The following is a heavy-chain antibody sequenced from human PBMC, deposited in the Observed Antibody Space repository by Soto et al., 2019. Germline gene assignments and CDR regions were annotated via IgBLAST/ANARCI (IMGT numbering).Heavy chain of an antibody. J-gene: IGHJ4*02. Sequence: EASVTVSCKSSGDTFTIYDINCVRQAPGQGLEWMGWMNPDSGNTGYAQNFQGRVTMTRDTSISTAYMELSSLRSDDTAMYYCASQPTDCSGGSCYPGGTDYWGQGTLVTVSS. CDR2: MNPDSGNT. CDR3: ASQPTDCSGGSCYPGGTDY. V-gene: IGHV1-8*01. CDR1: GDTFTIYD. D-gene: IGHD2-15*01.